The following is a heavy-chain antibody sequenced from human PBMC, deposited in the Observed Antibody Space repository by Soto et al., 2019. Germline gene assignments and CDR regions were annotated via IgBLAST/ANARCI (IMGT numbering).Heavy chain of an antibody. CDR1: GYTFTGYY. D-gene: IGHD2-15*01. CDR3: ARGGYCSGGSCYSAYYYYGMDV. V-gene: IGHV1-2*02. J-gene: IGHJ6*02. CDR2: INPNSGGT. Sequence: ASAKVSCKASGYTFTGYYMHWVRQAPGQGLEWMGWINPNSGGTNYAQKFQGRVTMTRDTSISTAYMELSRLRSDDTAVYYCARGGYCSGGSCYSAYYYYGMDVWGQGTTVTVSS.